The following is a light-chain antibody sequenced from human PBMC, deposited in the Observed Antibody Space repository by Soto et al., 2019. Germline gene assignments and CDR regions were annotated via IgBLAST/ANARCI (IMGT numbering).Light chain of an antibody. V-gene: IGKV3-15*01. CDR3: QQYNNWPLT. CDR2: VAS. J-gene: IGKJ5*01. Sequence: EIGMTQSPATLSVSPGERATLSCRASQSVYSNLAWYLHKPCQAPRLLINVASTRASGIAAGFSGSGSGTEFTLTISSLQSEDFALYYCQQYNNWPLTFGQGTRLEIK. CDR1: QSVYSN.